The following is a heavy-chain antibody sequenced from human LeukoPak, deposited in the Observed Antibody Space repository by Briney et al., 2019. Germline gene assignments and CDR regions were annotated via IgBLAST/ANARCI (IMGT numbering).Heavy chain of an antibody. CDR2: IKQDESEY. CDR3: ARQMLQEHFGSGTNDAFDL. Sequence: PGGSLRLSCVASRFTFNTYAVNWVRQTPGKGLEWVASIKQDESEYYYVDSVRGRFTISRDNAKNSLFLQMNRLRVEDTAVYYCARQMLQEHFGSGTNDAFDLWGQGTMVSVSS. J-gene: IGHJ3*01. CDR1: RFTFNTYA. V-gene: IGHV3-7*01. D-gene: IGHD3-10*01.